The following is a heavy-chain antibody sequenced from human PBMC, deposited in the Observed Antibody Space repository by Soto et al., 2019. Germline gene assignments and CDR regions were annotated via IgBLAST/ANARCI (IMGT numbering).Heavy chain of an antibody. D-gene: IGHD2-15*01. Sequence: QVQLVQSGAEVKKPGASVKVSCKASGYTFTSYAMHWVRQAPGQRLEWMGWINAGNGNTKYSQKFQGRVTITRDTSASTAYMELSSLRSEDTAVYYWPRAPGGPDGAGDYWGQGTLVTVSS. CDR3: PRAPGGPDGAGDY. J-gene: IGHJ4*02. CDR2: INAGNGNT. CDR1: GYTFTSYA. V-gene: IGHV1-3*01.